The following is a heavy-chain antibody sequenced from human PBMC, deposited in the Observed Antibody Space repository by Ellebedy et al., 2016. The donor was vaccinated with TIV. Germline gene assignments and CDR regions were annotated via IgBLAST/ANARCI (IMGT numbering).Heavy chain of an antibody. V-gene: IGHV4-61*01. CDR2: IYYTGSA. Sequence: MPGGSLRLSCTVSGGSVSNGSYYWSWIRQPPGKGLEWIGYIYYTGSAVYNPSLKSRVIISIDTFKSQFSLKLTSVTAADTAVYYCARVRYSRSSGTTDFDYWGQGTLVTVSS. J-gene: IGHJ4*02. CDR1: GGSVSNGSYY. CDR3: ARVRYSRSSGTTDFDY. D-gene: IGHD6-6*01.